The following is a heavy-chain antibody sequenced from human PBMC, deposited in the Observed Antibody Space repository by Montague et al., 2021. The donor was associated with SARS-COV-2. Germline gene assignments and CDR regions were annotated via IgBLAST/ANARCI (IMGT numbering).Heavy chain of an antibody. CDR3: VHSYADYLFDY. D-gene: IGHD4-17*01. Sequence: PALVKPTQTLTLTYTVSGFSLRTSGVGVGWIRQPPGKALEWLAVIYSDDDKRYSPSLKSRLTITKDTSKNQVVLTMTNMDPVDTATYYCVHSYADYLFDYWGQGTLVSVSS. V-gene: IGHV2-5*02. CDR1: GFSLRTSGVG. CDR2: IYSDDDK. J-gene: IGHJ4*02.